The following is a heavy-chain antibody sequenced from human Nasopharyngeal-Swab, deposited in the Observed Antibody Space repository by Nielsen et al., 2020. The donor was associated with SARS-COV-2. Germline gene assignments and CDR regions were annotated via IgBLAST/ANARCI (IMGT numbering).Heavy chain of an antibody. V-gene: IGHV4-34*01. Sequence: SETLSPTCAVYGGSFSGYYWSWIRKPPGKGLEWIGEINHSGSTNYNPSLKSRVTISVDTSKNQFSLKLSSVTAADTAVYYCAKSSSSWYAYYFDYWGQGTLVTVSS. CDR2: INHSGST. D-gene: IGHD6-13*01. CDR3: AKSSSSWYAYYFDY. J-gene: IGHJ4*02. CDR1: GGSFSGYY.